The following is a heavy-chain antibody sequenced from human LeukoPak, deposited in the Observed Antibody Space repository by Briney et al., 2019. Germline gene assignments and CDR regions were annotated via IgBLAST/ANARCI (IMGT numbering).Heavy chain of an antibody. CDR1: GFTFSSYE. Sequence: GGSLRLSCAASGFTFSSYEMNWVRQAPGKGLEWVSYMSSSGSTIYYADSVKGRFTISRDNAKNSLYLQMNSLRAEDTAVYYCAELSITMIGGVWGKGTTVTISS. CDR3: AELSITMIGGV. J-gene: IGHJ6*04. V-gene: IGHV3-48*03. D-gene: IGHD3-10*02. CDR2: MSSSGSTI.